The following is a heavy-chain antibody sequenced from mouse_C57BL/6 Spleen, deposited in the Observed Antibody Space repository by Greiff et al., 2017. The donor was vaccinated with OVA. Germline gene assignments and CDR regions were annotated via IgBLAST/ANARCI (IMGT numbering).Heavy chain of an antibody. V-gene: IGHV1-61*01. CDR2: IYPSDSET. CDR1: GYTFTSYW. CDR3: ARFYYGSSYHFDY. D-gene: IGHD1-1*01. J-gene: IGHJ2*01. Sequence: VQLQQSGAELVRPGSSVKLSCKASGYTFTSYWMDWVKQRPGQGLEWIGNIYPSDSETHYNQKFKDKATLTVDKSSSTAYMQLSSLTSEDSAVYYCARFYYGSSYHFDYWGQGTTLTVSS.